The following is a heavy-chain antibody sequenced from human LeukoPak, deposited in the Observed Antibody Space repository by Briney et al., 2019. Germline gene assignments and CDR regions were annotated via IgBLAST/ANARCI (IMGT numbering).Heavy chain of an antibody. D-gene: IGHD5-18*01. CDR3: ARAQYTVMVTGWFDP. Sequence: PSQTLSLTCTVSGGSISSGGYYWSWIRQHPGKGLEWVGYIYYSGSTYYNPSLKSRVTISVDTSKNQFSLKLSSVTAADTAVYYCARAQYTVMVTGWFDPWGQGTLVTVSS. CDR1: GGSISSGGYY. V-gene: IGHV4-31*03. CDR2: IYYSGST. J-gene: IGHJ5*02.